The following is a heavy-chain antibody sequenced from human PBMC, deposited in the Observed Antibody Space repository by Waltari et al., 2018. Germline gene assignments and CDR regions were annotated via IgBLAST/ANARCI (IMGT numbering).Heavy chain of an antibody. Sequence: QVQLVATGGSLVRPGGSLRVSCAAPGFPFTDYYMSWLRQTPEKGLEWLSYISGPGTAKHYADSVKGRFTISRDNAKNSLFLQMNSLRADDTAVYYCARANYGPDYWGQGTLVTVSS. CDR2: ISGPGTAK. D-gene: IGHD3-10*01. V-gene: IGHV3-11*01. CDR3: ARANYGPDY. CDR1: GFPFTDYY. J-gene: IGHJ4*02.